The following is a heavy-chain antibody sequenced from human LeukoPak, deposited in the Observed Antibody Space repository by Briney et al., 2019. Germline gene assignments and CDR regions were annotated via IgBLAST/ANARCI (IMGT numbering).Heavy chain of an antibody. D-gene: IGHD2-2*01. Sequence: PRASVKVPCKASGGTFSSYAISWVRQAPGQGLEWMGGIIPIFGTANYAQKFQGRVTITADESTSTAYMELSSLRSEDTAVYYCARDGCSSTSCQIDYWGQGTLVTVSS. CDR2: IIPIFGTA. CDR1: GGTFSSYA. V-gene: IGHV1-69*13. CDR3: ARDGCSSTSCQIDY. J-gene: IGHJ4*02.